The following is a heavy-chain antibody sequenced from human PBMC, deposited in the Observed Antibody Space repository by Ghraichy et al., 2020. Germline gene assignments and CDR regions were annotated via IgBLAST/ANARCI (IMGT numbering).Heavy chain of an antibody. J-gene: IGHJ4*02. CDR2: ISPNGDT. D-gene: IGHD5-12*01. CDR3: ARDRMWLFDF. Sequence: GWISPNGDTNYAQKFQGRVTMTRDLTRDTSISTAYMELSSLRSDDTAIYFCARDRMWLFDFWGQGTLVTVSS. V-gene: IGHV1-2*02.